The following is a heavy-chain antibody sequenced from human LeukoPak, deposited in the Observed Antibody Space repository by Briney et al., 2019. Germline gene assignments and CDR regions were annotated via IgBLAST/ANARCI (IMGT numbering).Heavy chain of an antibody. CDR2: ISGSGGST. V-gene: IGHV3-23*01. CDR1: GFTVSSNY. Sequence: GGSLRLSCAASGFTVSSNYMSWVRQAPGKGLGWVSVISGSGGSTYYADSVKGRFTISRDNSRDTLYLQMNSLRAEDTAIYICAKDGGTYPYFLDVWGKGTTVIVSS. D-gene: IGHD1-26*01. CDR3: AKDGGTYPYFLDV. J-gene: IGHJ6*03.